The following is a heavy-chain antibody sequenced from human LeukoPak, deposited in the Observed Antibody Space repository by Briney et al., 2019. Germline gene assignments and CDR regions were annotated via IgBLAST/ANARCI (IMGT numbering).Heavy chain of an antibody. D-gene: IGHD3-10*01. V-gene: IGHV1-18*01. Sequence: ASVKVSCKASGYTFTSYGISWVRQAPGQGLEWMGWISAYNGNTNYAQKLQGRVTMTTDTSTSTAYMELRSLRSDDTAVYYCARVLSRVRGVIITYDAFDIWGQGTMVTVSS. CDR3: ARVLSRVRGVIITYDAFDI. CDR2: ISAYNGNT. CDR1: GYTFTSYG. J-gene: IGHJ3*02.